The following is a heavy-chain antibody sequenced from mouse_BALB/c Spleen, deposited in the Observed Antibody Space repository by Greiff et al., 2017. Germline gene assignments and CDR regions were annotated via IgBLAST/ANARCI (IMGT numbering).Heavy chain of an antibody. V-gene: IGHV1-82*01. J-gene: IGHJ2*01. CDR1: GYAFSSSW. D-gene: IGHD2-1*01. CDR3: ARGGYGNYCYFDY. CDR2: IYPGDGDT. Sequence: QVQLKQSGPELVKPGASVKISCKASGYAFSSSWMNWVKQRPGQGLEWIGRIYPGDGDTNYNGKFKGKATLTADKSSSTAYMQLSSLTSVDSAVYFCARGGYGNYCYFDYWGQGTTLTVSS.